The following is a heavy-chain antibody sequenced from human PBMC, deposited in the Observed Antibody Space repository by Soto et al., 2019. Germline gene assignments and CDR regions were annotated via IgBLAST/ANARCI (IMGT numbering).Heavy chain of an antibody. CDR1: GFTFSVYY. CDR3: ARGTGELDY. CDR2: ISGSGSNI. V-gene: IGHV3-11*01. D-gene: IGHD3-16*01. Sequence: QVQLVESGGNLVKPGGSLRLSCAASGFTFSVYYMSWIRQAPGKGLEWVSYISGSGSNIYHADSVKGRFTVSRDNARNSLYLQMNSRRADDTGVYYCARGTGELDYWGQGTLVTVSS. J-gene: IGHJ4*02.